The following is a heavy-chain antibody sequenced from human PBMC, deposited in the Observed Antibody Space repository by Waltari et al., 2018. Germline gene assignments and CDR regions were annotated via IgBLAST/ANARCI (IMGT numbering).Heavy chain of an antibody. CDR2: IKQGGSEK. Sequence: EVQLVESGGGLVEPGGSLRLSCAAAGFTFSSYWMSWVRQAPGKGLEWVDRIKQGGSEKYYVDSVKGRFTISRDNDQNSLYLQMNSLRAEDTAVYYCARGGYYDFWSGYNDWGQGTLVTVSS. CDR3: ARGGYYDFWSGYND. D-gene: IGHD3-3*01. J-gene: IGHJ4*02. CDR1: GFTFSSYW. V-gene: IGHV3-7*01.